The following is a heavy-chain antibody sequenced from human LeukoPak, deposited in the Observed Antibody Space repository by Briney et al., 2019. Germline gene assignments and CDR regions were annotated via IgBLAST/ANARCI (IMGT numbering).Heavy chain of an antibody. V-gene: IGHV3-30*04. CDR3: AKGPYYDILTGIPRFDY. Sequence: PGGSLRLSCAASGFTFSSYAMHWVRQAPGKGLEWVAVISYDGSNKYYADSVKGRFTISRDNAKNSLYLQMNSLRAEDTALYYCAKGPYYDILTGIPRFDYWGQGTLVTVSS. J-gene: IGHJ4*02. D-gene: IGHD3-9*01. CDR1: GFTFSSYA. CDR2: ISYDGSNK.